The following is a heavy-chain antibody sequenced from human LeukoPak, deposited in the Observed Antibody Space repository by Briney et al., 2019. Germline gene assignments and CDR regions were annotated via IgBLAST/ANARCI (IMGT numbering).Heavy chain of an antibody. J-gene: IGHJ4*02. D-gene: IGHD3-10*01. CDR1: GGSISSYY. CDR3: ARAGFGLAPLRGTPFDY. V-gene: IGHV4-59*12. CDR2: IYYSGST. Sequence: SETLSLTCTVSGGSISSYYWSWIRQPPGKGLEWIGYIYYSGSTNYNPSLKSRVTISVDTSKNQFSLKLSSVTAADTAVYYCARAGFGLAPLRGTPFDYWGQGTLVTVSS.